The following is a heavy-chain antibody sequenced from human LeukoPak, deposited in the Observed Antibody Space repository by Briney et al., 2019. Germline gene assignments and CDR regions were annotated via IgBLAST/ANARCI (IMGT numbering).Heavy chain of an antibody. J-gene: IGHJ4*02. CDR1: GFTFSTYT. Sequence: GGSLRLSCAVSGFTFSTYTMNCVRQAPGKGLEWVSSISSSSSYIYYADSVKGRFTISRDNAKYSLYLQMNSLRAEDTAVYYCARDTQTYYDVLALDYWGQGTLVTVSS. D-gene: IGHD3-9*01. CDR3: ARDTQTYYDVLALDY. CDR2: ISSSSSYI. V-gene: IGHV3-21*01.